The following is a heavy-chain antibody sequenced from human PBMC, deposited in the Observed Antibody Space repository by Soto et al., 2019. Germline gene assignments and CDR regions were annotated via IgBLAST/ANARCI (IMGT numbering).Heavy chain of an antibody. V-gene: IGHV4-39*01. J-gene: IGHJ4*02. CDR3: ARCFTGYSYGSEFDY. D-gene: IGHD5-18*01. CDR1: GGSISSSSYY. Sequence: QLQLQESGPGLVKPSETLSLTCTVSGGSISSSSYYWGWIRQPPGKGLEWIGSIYYSGSTYYNPSRKSRVTISVDTSKNQFSLKLSSVTAADTAVYYCARCFTGYSYGSEFDYWGQGTLVTVSS. CDR2: IYYSGST.